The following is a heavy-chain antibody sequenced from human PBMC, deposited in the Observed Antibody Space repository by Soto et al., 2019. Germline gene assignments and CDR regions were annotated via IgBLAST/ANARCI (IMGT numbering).Heavy chain of an antibody. CDR1: GFTFSSYA. CDR2: ISGSGGST. V-gene: IGHV3-23*01. CDR3: VAILDCSGGSCYSGVEYYFDY. Sequence: GGSLRLSCAASGFTFSSYAMSWVRQAPGKGLEWVSAISGSGGSTYYADSVKGRFTISRDNSKNTLYLQMNSLRAEDTAVYYCVAILDCSGGSCYSGVEYYFDYWGQGTLVTVSS. D-gene: IGHD2-15*01. J-gene: IGHJ4*02.